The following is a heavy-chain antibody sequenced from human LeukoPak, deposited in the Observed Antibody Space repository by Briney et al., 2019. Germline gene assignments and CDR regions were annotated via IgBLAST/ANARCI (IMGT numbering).Heavy chain of an antibody. CDR1: GYTFTSYY. CDR2: INPSGGTT. V-gene: IGHV1-46*01. Sequence: ASVKVSCKASGYTFTSYYMHWVRQAPGQGLEWMGIINPSGGTTSYAQKFQGRVTMTRDTSTSTVYMELSSLRSEDTAVYYCARDLGSGTMDYWGQGTLITVSS. D-gene: IGHD1-14*01. J-gene: IGHJ4*02. CDR3: ARDLGSGTMDY.